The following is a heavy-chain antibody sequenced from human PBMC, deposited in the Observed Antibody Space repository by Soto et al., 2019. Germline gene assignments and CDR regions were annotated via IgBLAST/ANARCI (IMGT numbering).Heavy chain of an antibody. CDR3: AQTLGSAVAGPGRFDL. V-gene: IGHV1-69*13. J-gene: IGHJ2*01. D-gene: IGHD6-19*01. CDR1: RGTFSTYA. Sequence: QVQLVQSGAEVKKPGSSVKVSCKASRGTFSTYAXNXVXXXXXXXXXXXGXTIPLVGTANYAQKFQGRVMITADESTSTAYMDLSSLRSEDTAVXYXAQTLGSAVAGPGRFDLWGRGTLITVSS. CDR2: TIPLVGTA.